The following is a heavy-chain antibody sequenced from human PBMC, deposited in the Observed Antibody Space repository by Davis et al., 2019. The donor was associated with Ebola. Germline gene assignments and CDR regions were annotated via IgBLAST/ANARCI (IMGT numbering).Heavy chain of an antibody. J-gene: IGHJ4*02. CDR1: GGSISSGDYY. D-gene: IGHD3-22*01. Sequence: SETLSLTCTVSGGSISSGDYYWSWIRQPPGKGLEWIGYIYYSGSTTYNPSLRSRVTISVDTSKTQFSLKVSSVTAADTAVYYCARGDPYYDSSEPAKADFDYWGQGTLVTVSS. CDR3: ARGDPYYDSSEPAKADFDY. CDR2: IYYSGST. V-gene: IGHV4-61*08.